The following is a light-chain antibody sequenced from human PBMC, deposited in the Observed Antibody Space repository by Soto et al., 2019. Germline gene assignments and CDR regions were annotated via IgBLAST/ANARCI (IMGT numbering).Light chain of an antibody. Sequence: QSALTQPPSASGSPGQSVTVSCTGTRSDIGGHDYVSWYQQYPGRAPKLIIHGVNKRPSGVPDRFSGSKSGNTASLTVSGLQAEDEADYYCSSYTASNDFYVFGTGTKLTVL. J-gene: IGLJ1*01. V-gene: IGLV2-8*01. CDR2: GVN. CDR3: SSYTASNDFYV. CDR1: RSDIGGHDY.